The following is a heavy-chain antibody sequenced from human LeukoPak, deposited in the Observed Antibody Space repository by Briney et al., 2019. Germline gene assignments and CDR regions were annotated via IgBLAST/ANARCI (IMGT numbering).Heavy chain of an antibody. CDR2: IIPIFGTA. CDR3: AREGQQIMDY. J-gene: IGHJ4*02. V-gene: IGHV1-69*13. CDR1: GYTFTSYY. Sequence: SVKVSCKASGYTFTSYYMHWVRQAPGQGLEWMGGIIPIFGTANYAQKFQGRVTITADESTSTAYMELSSLRSEDTAVYYCAREGQQIMDYWGQGTLVTVSS. D-gene: IGHD6-13*01.